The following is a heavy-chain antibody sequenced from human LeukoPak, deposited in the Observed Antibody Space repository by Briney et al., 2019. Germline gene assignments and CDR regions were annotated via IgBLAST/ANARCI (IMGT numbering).Heavy chain of an antibody. D-gene: IGHD2-15*01. CDR2: INPNSGGT. V-gene: IGHV1-2*02. Sequence: ASVKVSCKASGYTFTGYYMHWVRQAPGKGLEWMGWINPNSGGTYYAQKFQGRVTMTRDTSISTAYMELSGLTSDDTAVYYCATDLRTVSGGSLNCFDPWGQGTLVTVSS. CDR3: ATDLRTVSGGSLNCFDP. J-gene: IGHJ5*02. CDR1: GYTFTGYY.